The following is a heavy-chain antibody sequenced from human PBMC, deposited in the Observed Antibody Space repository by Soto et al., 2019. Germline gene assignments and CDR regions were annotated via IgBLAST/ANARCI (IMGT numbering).Heavy chain of an antibody. J-gene: IGHJ6*02. CDR2: IIPILGIA. D-gene: IGHD2-15*01. Sequence: QVQLVQSGAEVKKPGSSVKVSCKASGGTFSSYTISWVRQAPGQGLEWMGRIIPILGIANYAQKFQGRVRXTADKSTSTAXXEXSXQRSEDTAVYYCARDLGYCSGGSCYSIAYYYYGMDVWGQGTTVTVSS. CDR1: GGTFSSYT. V-gene: IGHV1-69*08. CDR3: ARDLGYCSGGSCYSIAYYYYGMDV.